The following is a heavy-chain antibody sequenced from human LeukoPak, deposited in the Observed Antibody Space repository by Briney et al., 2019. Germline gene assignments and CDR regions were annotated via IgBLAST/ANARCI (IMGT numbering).Heavy chain of an antibody. Sequence: SVKVSCKASGGTLSSYAISWVRQAPGQGLEWMGGIIPIFGTANYAQKFQGRVTITADESTSTAYMELSSLRSEDTAVYYCASELVKRAFDIWGQGTMVTVSS. CDR1: GGTLSSYA. V-gene: IGHV1-69*01. D-gene: IGHD3-9*01. J-gene: IGHJ3*02. CDR2: IIPIFGTA. CDR3: ASELVKRAFDI.